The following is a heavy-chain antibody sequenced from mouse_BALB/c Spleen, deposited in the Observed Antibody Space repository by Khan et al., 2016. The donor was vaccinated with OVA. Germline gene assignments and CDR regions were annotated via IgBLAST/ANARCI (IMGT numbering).Heavy chain of an antibody. J-gene: IGHJ3*01. Sequence: EVQLQQSGPELVKPGASVKMSCKASGYTFTSYVMHWVKQKPGLGLEWIGYIYPFNDDTKYNEKFKGQATLTSDKSSSTAYMELSSLTSEDSAVYDCTPIGNYYGSFAYWGQGTLVTVSA. CDR3: TPIGNYYGSFAY. D-gene: IGHD1-1*01. V-gene: IGHV1S136*01. CDR1: GYTFTSYV. CDR2: IYPFNDDT.